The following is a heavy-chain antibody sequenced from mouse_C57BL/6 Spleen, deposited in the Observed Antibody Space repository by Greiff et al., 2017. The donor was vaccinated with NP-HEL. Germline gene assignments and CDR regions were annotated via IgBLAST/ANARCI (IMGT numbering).Heavy chain of an antibody. CDR2: IDPSDSYT. D-gene: IGHD3-2*02. CDR1: GYTFTSYW. J-gene: IGHJ3*01. CDR3: ARNRDSSGYWFAY. Sequence: VQLQQPGAELVMPGASVKLSCKASGYTFTSYWMHWVKQRPGQGLEWIGEIDPSDSYTNYNQKFKGKSTLTVDKSSSTAYMQLSSLTSEDSAVYYCARNRDSSGYWFAYWGQGTLVTVSA. V-gene: IGHV1-69*01.